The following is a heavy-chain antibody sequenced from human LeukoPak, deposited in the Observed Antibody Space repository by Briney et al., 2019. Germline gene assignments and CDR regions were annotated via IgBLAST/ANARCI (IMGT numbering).Heavy chain of an antibody. CDR1: GGSISGYY. J-gene: IGHJ3*02. D-gene: IGHD3-22*01. Sequence: SETLSLTCSVSGGSISGYYWSWIRQSPAKGLVSIGYMYYTGSTNYNPSLKSRVTISIDMSKNQFSLTLNSVTSADTALYYCARHFTYYYDSSGYPRDAFDIWGQGTMVTVSP. CDR3: ARHFTYYYDSSGYPRDAFDI. V-gene: IGHV4-59*08. CDR2: MYYTGST.